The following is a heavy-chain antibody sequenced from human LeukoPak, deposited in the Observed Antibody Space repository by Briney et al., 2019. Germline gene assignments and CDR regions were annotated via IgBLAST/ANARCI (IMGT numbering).Heavy chain of an antibody. J-gene: IGHJ4*02. D-gene: IGHD3-16*01. CDR3: ARDFGNSFDY. CDR2: INHNGNVN. Sequence: GGSLRLSCAASGFTFSSYWMNWARQAPGKGLEWVASINHNGNVNYYADSVKGRFTISRDNSKNTLYLQMNSLRAEDTAVYYCARDFGNSFDYWGQGTLVTVSS. V-gene: IGHV3-7*01. CDR1: GFTFSSYW.